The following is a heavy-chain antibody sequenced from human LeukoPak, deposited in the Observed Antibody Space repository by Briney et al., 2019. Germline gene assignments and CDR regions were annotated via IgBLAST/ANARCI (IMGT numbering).Heavy chain of an antibody. Sequence: GGSLRLSCAATGFTFSSYAMSWVRQAPGKGLEWVSGISGSGGTTYYADSVKGRFTISRDNSKNTLSLQMNSLRAEDTAVYYCAKRTAVVPSYFDYWGQGTLVTVSS. CDR2: ISGSGGTT. J-gene: IGHJ4*02. D-gene: IGHD6-19*01. CDR1: GFTFSSYA. CDR3: AKRTAVVPSYFDY. V-gene: IGHV3-23*01.